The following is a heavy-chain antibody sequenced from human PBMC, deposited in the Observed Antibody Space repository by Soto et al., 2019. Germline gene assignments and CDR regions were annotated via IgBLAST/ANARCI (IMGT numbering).Heavy chain of an antibody. Sequence: SETLSLTCTVSGGSISSGDYYWSWIRQPPGKGLEWIGYIYYSGSTYYNPSLKSRVTISVDTSKNQFSLKLSSVTAADTAVYYCARDYHGSGSYYNFPWFDPGGQGTLVTVSS. D-gene: IGHD3-10*01. CDR2: IYYSGST. V-gene: IGHV4-30-4*01. CDR1: GGSISSGDYY. CDR3: ARDYHGSGSYYNFPWFDP. J-gene: IGHJ5*02.